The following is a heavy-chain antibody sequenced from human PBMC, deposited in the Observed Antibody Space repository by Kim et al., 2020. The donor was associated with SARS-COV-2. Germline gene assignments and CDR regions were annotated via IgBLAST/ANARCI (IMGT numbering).Heavy chain of an antibody. J-gene: IGHJ6*02. CDR1: GYSFTSYW. D-gene: IGHD3-10*01. Sequence: GESLKISCKGSGYSFTSYWIGWVRQMPGKGLEWMGIIYPGDSDTRYSPSFQGQVTISADKSISTAYLQWSSLKASDTAMYYCARVPATMVRGVIITPVGIGPGPYYYYGMDVWGQGTTVTVSS. CDR3: ARVPATMVRGVIITPVGIGPGPYYYYGMDV. CDR2: IYPGDSDT. V-gene: IGHV5-51*01.